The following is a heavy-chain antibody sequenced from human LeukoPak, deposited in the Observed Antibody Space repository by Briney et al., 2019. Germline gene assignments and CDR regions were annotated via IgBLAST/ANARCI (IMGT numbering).Heavy chain of an antibody. D-gene: IGHD6-19*01. Sequence: GRSLRLSCAASGFTFSSYAMHWVRQAPGKGLEWVAVISYDGSNKYYADSVKGRFTISRDNSKNTLYLQMNSLRAEDTAVYYCARERIAVAVSMDYWGQGTLVTVSS. V-gene: IGHV3-30*04. CDR1: GFTFSSYA. CDR3: ARERIAVAVSMDY. J-gene: IGHJ4*02. CDR2: ISYDGSNK.